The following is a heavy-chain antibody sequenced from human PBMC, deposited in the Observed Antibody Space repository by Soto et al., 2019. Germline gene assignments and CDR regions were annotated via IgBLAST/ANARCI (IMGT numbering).Heavy chain of an antibody. J-gene: IGHJ1*01. V-gene: IGHV4-4*02. Sequence: QVQLQESGPGLVKPSGTLSLTCAVSGGSISSTHWWSWVRQPPGKGLEWIGEIYHSGTTDYNPSLKSRVTISVDKSKNQFSLKLSSVTAADTAVYYCARDLEYYYDGSGQIRYFQHWGQGTLVTVSS. CDR3: ARDLEYYYDGSGQIRYFQH. CDR2: IYHSGTT. CDR1: GGSISSTHW. D-gene: IGHD3-22*01.